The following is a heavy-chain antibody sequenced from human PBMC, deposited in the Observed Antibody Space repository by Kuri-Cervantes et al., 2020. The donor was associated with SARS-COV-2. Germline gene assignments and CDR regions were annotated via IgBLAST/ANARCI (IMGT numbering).Heavy chain of an antibody. CDR3: SLDAFDY. CDR1: GFTFTGST. Sequence: SVKVSCKTSGFTFTGSTIQWVRQARGQGLEWIGWIVVGSGDTSYAQKFQGRVTITRDMSTATAYMELRTLRSEDTAVYFCSLDAFDYWGQGTLVTVSS. J-gene: IGHJ4*02. D-gene: IGHD2-8*01. V-gene: IGHV1-58*02. CDR2: IVVGSGDT.